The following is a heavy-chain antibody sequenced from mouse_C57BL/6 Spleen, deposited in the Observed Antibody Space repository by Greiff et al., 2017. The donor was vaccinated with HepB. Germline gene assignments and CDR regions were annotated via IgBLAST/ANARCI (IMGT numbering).Heavy chain of an antibody. Sequence: VQLQQSGPELVKPGASVKISCKASGYTFTDYYMNWVKQSHGKSLEWIGDINPNNGGTSYNQKFKGKATLTVDKSSSTAYMELRSLTSEDSAVYYCARRAYYSNYGLAYWGQGTLVTVSA. CDR2: INPNNGGT. V-gene: IGHV1-26*01. CDR1: GYTFTDYY. D-gene: IGHD2-5*01. CDR3: ARRAYYSNYGLAY. J-gene: IGHJ3*01.